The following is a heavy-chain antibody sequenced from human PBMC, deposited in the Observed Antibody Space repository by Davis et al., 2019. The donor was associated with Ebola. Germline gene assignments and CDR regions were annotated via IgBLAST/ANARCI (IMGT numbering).Heavy chain of an antibody. J-gene: IGHJ6*03. CDR1: GFTFSTHW. CDR3: AKISTYYYMDF. D-gene: IGHD1-1*01. V-gene: IGHV3-23*01. CDR2: ISGNGINA. Sequence: PGGSLRLSCEASGFTFSTHWMHWVRQAPGKGLEWVSVISGNGINAYYADALKGRFTISRDNSKNTIFLQMNSLRAEDTAVYYCAKISTYYYMDFWGKGTTVTVSS.